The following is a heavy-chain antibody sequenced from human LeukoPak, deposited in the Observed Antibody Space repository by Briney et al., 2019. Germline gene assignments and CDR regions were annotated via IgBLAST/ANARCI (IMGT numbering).Heavy chain of an antibody. Sequence: ETLSLTCSVSDDSITMYYWTWVRQAPGKGLEWVSSISRNSRYIYYADSMRGRFTISRDNAKNSLYLQMNSLKPEDTAVYYCARVAEAAAFDSWGQGTLVTVSS. D-gene: IGHD6-13*01. V-gene: IGHV3-21*06. J-gene: IGHJ4*02. CDR1: DDSITMYY. CDR2: ISRNSRYI. CDR3: ARVAEAAAFDS.